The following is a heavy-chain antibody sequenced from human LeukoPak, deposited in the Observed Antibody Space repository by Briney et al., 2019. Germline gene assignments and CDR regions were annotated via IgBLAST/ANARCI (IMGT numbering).Heavy chain of an antibody. Sequence: SETLSLTCTVSGGSISSYYWSWIRQPPGKGLEWIGYIYYSGSTNYNLSLKSRVTISVDTSKNQFSLKLSSVTAADTAVYYCARGGSSSYTYYYYYMDVWGKGTTVTVSS. CDR2: IYYSGST. D-gene: IGHD6-6*01. V-gene: IGHV4-59*01. CDR1: GGSISSYY. J-gene: IGHJ6*03. CDR3: ARGGSSSYTYYYYYMDV.